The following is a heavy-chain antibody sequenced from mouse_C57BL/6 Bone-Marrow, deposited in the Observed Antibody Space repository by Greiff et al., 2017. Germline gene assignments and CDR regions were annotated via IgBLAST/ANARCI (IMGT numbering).Heavy chain of an antibody. D-gene: IGHD1-1*01. CDR1: GYTFTSYG. CDR3: AILITTVVSFDY. V-gene: IGHV1-81*01. J-gene: IGHJ2*01. CDR2: IYPSSGNT. Sequence: VQLQQSGAELVRPGASVKLSCKASGYTFTSYGISWVKQRPGQGLEWIGEIYPSSGNTYYNEQFKSKATLTADTSSSTAYMQLSSLTSEVSAVDCYAILITTVVSFDYWGQGTTLTVSS.